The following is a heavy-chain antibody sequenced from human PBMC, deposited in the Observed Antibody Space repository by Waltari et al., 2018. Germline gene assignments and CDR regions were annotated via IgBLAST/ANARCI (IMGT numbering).Heavy chain of an antibody. CDR1: GGSISSSRYY. CDR2: IYYSGRT. D-gene: IGHD3-10*01. J-gene: IGHJ4*02. CDR3: ASYLYVIGGSGLGIDY. Sequence: QLQLQESGPGLVKPSETLSLTCTVSGGSISSSRYYLGWTRQPPGKGLEWIGSIYYSGRTYYNPSLKSRVTISVDTSKNQFSLKLSSVTAADTAVYYCASYLYVIGGSGLGIDYWGQGTLVTVSS. V-gene: IGHV4-39*01.